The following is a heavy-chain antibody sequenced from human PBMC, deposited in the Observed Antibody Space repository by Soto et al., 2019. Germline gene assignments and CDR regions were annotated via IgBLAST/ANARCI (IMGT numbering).Heavy chain of an antibody. CDR2: IYPGDSDT. Sequence: HGESLKISWKGSGYSFTSYCGGRVRQMHGKGLEWMGIIYPGDSDTRYSPSFQGQVTISADKSTSTAYLQWSSLKASDTAMYYCARTSAGGKYYYGMDVWGQGTTVTVS. D-gene: IGHD6-13*01. CDR3: ARTSAGGKYYYGMDV. J-gene: IGHJ6*02. V-gene: IGHV5-51*01. CDR1: GYSFTSYC.